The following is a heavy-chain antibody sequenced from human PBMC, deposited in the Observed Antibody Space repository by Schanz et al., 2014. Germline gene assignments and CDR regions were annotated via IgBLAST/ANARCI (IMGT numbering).Heavy chain of an antibody. Sequence: QVQLQESGPGLVEPSQTLSLTCTVSGDSISSAYWSWIRQHLGKGLEWIGFIYYRGNTYYNPSLKSRVSISLDPSKTQFFLNLNSLTAADTAVYYCARVPEPGWFDPWGQGTLVTVSS. V-gene: IGHV4-31*03. J-gene: IGHJ5*02. CDR3: ARVPEPGWFDP. CDR2: IYYRGNT. CDR1: GDSISSAY. D-gene: IGHD1-26*01.